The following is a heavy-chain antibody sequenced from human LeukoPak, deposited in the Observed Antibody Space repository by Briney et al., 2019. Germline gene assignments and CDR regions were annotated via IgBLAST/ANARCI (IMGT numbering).Heavy chain of an antibody. D-gene: IGHD3-22*01. CDR2: IYYSGST. CDR3: ARVVMNAFDI. V-gene: IGHV4-59*08. CDR1: GGSISSYY. Sequence: SETLFLTCTVSGGSISSYYWSWIRQPPGKGLEWIGYIYYSGSTNYNPSLKSRVTISVDTSKNQFSLKLSSVTAADTAVYYCARVVMNAFDIWGQGTMVTVSS. J-gene: IGHJ3*02.